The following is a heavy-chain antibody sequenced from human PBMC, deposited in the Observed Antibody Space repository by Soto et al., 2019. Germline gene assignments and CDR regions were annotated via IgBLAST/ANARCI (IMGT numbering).Heavy chain of an antibody. CDR1: GYTFTTYD. V-gene: IGHV1-46*01. CDR2: ITPGGGIT. J-gene: IGHJ4*02. Sequence: QVQLVQSGAEVKKPGASVRVSCKASGYTFTTYDIHWVRQAPGLGLEWMGIITPGGGITSYAQKFKGRITMTRDTSTSTVCMELSSLRSEDTAMYYCAKVLSELVPRYFDTWGQGTLVTVSS. CDR3: AKVLSELVPRYFDT. D-gene: IGHD6-13*01.